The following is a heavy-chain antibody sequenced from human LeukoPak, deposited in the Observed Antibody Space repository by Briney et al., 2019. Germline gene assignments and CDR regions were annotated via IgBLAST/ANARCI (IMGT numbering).Heavy chain of an antibody. V-gene: IGHV3-23*01. D-gene: IGHD3-10*01. CDR3: AKAGGYYGSGSSKD. CDR1: GFTFSNYG. Sequence: LSGGSLRLSCAASGFTFSNYGMSCVRQAPGKGLEWVSAISGSGGSTYYADSVKGRFTISRDNSKNTLYLQMNSLRAEDTAVYYCAKAGGYYGSGSSKDWGQGTLVTVSS. CDR2: ISGSGGST. J-gene: IGHJ4*02.